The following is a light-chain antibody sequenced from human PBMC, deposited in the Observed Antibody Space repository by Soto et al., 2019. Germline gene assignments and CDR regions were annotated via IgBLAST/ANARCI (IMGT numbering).Light chain of an antibody. Sequence: EIQMTQSPSSLSASVGDRVTITCRASQGISNYLAWYQQKPGKVPKLLIYGASTLQSGVPSRLSGRGSRTDFTLIINSLQPEDVATYYCQKYDSAPWTVGQGTKVEI. J-gene: IGKJ1*01. CDR1: QGISNY. V-gene: IGKV1-27*01. CDR2: GAS. CDR3: QKYDSAPWT.